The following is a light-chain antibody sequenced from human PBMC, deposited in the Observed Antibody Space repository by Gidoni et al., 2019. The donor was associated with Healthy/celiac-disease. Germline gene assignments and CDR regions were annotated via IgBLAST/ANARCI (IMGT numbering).Light chain of an antibody. J-gene: IGKJ1*01. CDR2: AAS. CDR3: QKYDSAPWT. Sequence: DIQMTQSPSSLSESVGDRVTITCRASQGISTYLAWYQQKPGKVPKLLIYAASTVQSGVPSRFSGSGSWTDFSLTISSLQPEDVATYYCQKYDSAPWTFXQXTKVEIK. V-gene: IGKV1-27*01. CDR1: QGISTY.